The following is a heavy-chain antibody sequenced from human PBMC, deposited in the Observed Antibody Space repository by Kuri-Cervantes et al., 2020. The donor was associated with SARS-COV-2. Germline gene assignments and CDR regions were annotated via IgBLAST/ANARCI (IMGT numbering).Heavy chain of an antibody. D-gene: IGHD1-26*01. J-gene: IGHJ4*02. CDR1: GFTFSSYA. V-gene: IGHV3-23*01. Sequence: GGSLRLSCAASGFTFSSYAMSWVRQAPGKGLEWVSAISGSGGSTYYADSVKGRFTISRDNSKNTLYLQINSLRAEDTAVYYCARVPSGSYYEYYFDYWGQGTLVTVSS. CDR3: ARVPSGSYYEYYFDY. CDR2: ISGSGGST.